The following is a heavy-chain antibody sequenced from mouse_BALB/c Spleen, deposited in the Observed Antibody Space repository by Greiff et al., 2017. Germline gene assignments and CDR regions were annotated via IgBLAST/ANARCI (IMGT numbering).Heavy chain of an antibody. J-gene: IGHJ4*01. CDR2: IYPGSGST. CDR1: GYNFTSYW. V-gene: IGHV1-55*01. CDR3: ARGYSYAMDY. Sequence: QVQLQQSGAELVKPGTSVKLSCKASGYNFTSYWINWVKLRPGQGLEWIGDIYPGSGSTNYNEKFKSKATLTVDTSSSTAYMQLSSLASEDSALYYCARGYSYAMDYWGQGTSVTVSS. D-gene: IGHD2-14*01.